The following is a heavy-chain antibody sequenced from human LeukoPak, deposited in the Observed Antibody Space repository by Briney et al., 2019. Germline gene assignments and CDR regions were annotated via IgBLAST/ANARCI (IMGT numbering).Heavy chain of an antibody. CDR3: AKELLSSPTAEDAFDI. CDR2: ISYDGRKK. Sequence: TGRSLTLSCAASGFTFSSYGMHWVRQAPGRGLEWVAVISYDGRKKYYADSVKGRFTISRDNSKNTLYLQMNSLRAEDTAVYYCAKELLSSPTAEDAFDIWGQGTMVTVSS. CDR1: GFTFSSYG. J-gene: IGHJ3*02. D-gene: IGHD1-14*01. V-gene: IGHV3-30*18.